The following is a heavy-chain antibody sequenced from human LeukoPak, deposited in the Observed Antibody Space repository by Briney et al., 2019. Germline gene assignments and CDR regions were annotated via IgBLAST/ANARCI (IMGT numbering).Heavy chain of an antibody. D-gene: IGHD3-10*01. Sequence: SETLSLTCNVSGGSITSGDYYWSWIRQPPGKGPEWIGNIYYSGSTYYNPSLKSRITITVDTSKNQFSLQLKFATPEDTAVYYCARGGAGFAYWGQGTLVTVSS. CDR1: GGSITSGDYY. J-gene: IGHJ4*02. CDR2: IYYSGST. CDR3: ARGGAGFAY. V-gene: IGHV4-30-4*01.